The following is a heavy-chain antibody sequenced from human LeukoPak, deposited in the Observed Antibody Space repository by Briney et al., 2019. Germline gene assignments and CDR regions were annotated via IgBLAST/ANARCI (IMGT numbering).Heavy chain of an antibody. CDR2: INHSGGT. J-gene: IGHJ4*02. V-gene: IGHV4-34*01. CDR1: GGSFSGYY. Sequence: PSETLSLTSAVYGGSFSGYYWSWIRQPPGKGLEWIGEINHSGGTNYNPSLKSRVTISVDTSKNQFSLKLSSVTAADTAVYYCAKGGYSGYDWFDYWGQGTLVTVSS. D-gene: IGHD5-12*01. CDR3: AKGGYSGYDWFDY.